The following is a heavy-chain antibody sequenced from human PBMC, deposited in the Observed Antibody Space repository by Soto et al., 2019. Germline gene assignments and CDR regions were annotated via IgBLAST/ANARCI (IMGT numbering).Heavy chain of an antibody. V-gene: IGHV3-23*01. J-gene: IGHJ4*02. CDR2: ITGSGGST. CDR1: GFTFSSYS. CDR3: AKEGDLIGYNYGSCFDY. D-gene: IGHD5-18*01. Sequence: SLRLSCAASGFTFSSYSMSWVRQAPGKGLEWVSAITGSGGSTYYADSVKGRFTISRDNSKNTLYLQMNSLRAEDTAVYYCAKEGDLIGYNYGSCFDYWGQGTLVTSPQ.